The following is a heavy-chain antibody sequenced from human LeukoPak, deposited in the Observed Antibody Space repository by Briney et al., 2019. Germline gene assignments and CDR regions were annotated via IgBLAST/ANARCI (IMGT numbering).Heavy chain of an antibody. CDR1: GFXFSGSV. CDR2: IRSKANSYAT. CDR3: SRLWGDCGGDCYSHDY. D-gene: IGHD2-21*02. V-gene: IGHV3-73*01. J-gene: IGHJ4*02. Sequence: GGSLKLSCGASGFXFSGSVIHWVRQASGKGLEWFGRIRSKANSYATAYAASVKGRFTISRDDSKNTAYLQMNSLRTEDTAVYYCSRLWGDCGGDCYSHDYWGQGTLVTVSS.